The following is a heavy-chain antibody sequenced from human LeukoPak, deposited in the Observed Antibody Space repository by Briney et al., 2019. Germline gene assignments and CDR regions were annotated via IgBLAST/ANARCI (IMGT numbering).Heavy chain of an antibody. J-gene: IGHJ1*01. CDR3: APELMYYYDSPS. CDR1: GFTVSSNY. Sequence: GGSLRLSCAASGFTVSSNYINWVRQAPGKGLEWVSMIYPNGNTFYTDSVKGRFTISRDNSKNTLYLQMNSLRAEDTAVYYCAPELMYYYDSPSWGQGTLVTVSS. CDR2: IYPNGNT. V-gene: IGHV3-66*01. D-gene: IGHD3-22*01.